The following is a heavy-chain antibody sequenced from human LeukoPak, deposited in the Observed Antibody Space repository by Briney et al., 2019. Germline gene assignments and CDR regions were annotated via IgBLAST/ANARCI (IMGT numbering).Heavy chain of an antibody. D-gene: IGHD3-10*01. Sequence: GGSLRLSCAASGFTFSSYGMHWVRQAPGKGLEWVAVISYDGSNKYYADSVKGRFTISGDNSKNTLYLQMNSLRAEDTAVYYCAKDSEVWFGAYYFDYWGQGTLVTVSS. CDR1: GFTFSSYG. J-gene: IGHJ4*02. CDR3: AKDSEVWFGAYYFDY. CDR2: ISYDGSNK. V-gene: IGHV3-30*18.